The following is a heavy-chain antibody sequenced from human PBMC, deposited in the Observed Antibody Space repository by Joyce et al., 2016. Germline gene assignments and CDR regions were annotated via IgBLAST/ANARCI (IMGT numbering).Heavy chain of an antibody. CDR1: GFTLSTYW. CDR3: ARSGGWAFDI. CDR2: INTDGSTT. J-gene: IGHJ3*02. Sequence: EVQLVQSGGGLVQPGGSLRLSCAASGFTLSTYWMHWFRQAPGKGLVWVSCINTDGSTTTYADSVEGRFTISRDNAKNTLYLQLNSLRVDDTAVYFCARSGGWAFDICGQGTMVTVSS. V-gene: IGHV3-74*01. D-gene: IGHD1-14*01.